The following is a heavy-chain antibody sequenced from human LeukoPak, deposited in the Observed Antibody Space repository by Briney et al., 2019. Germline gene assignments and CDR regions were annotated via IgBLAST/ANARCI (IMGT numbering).Heavy chain of an antibody. CDR3: ARFSGRN. V-gene: IGHV3-7*01. D-gene: IGHD2-15*01. Sequence: PGGSLRLSCAASGFTFSSYAMSWFRQAPGKGLEWVANIKQDGSAKYYVDSVKGRFTISRDNAKNSLYLQMGSLRAEDTAVYYCARFSGRNWGQGTLVTVSS. CDR1: GFTFSSYA. CDR2: IKQDGSAK. J-gene: IGHJ4*02.